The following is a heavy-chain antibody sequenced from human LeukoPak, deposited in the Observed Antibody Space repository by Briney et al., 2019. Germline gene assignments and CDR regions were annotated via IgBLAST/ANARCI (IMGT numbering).Heavy chain of an antibody. Sequence: GGSLRLSCAASGFTFSSYSMNWVRQAPGKGLEWVSSISSSSSYIYYADSVKGRFTISRDNAKNSLYLQMNSLRAEDTAVYYCAREGAPYSSRFYFDYWGQGTLVTVSS. CDR1: GFTFSSYS. D-gene: IGHD6-19*01. J-gene: IGHJ4*02. CDR2: ISSSSSYI. V-gene: IGHV3-21*01. CDR3: AREGAPYSSRFYFDY.